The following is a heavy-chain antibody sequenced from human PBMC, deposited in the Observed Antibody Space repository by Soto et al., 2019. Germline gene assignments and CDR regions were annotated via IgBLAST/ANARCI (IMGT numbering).Heavy chain of an antibody. D-gene: IGHD3-10*02. CDR2: IYHSGST. V-gene: IGHV4-4*02. CDR3: ASVRGGYYYAMDV. Sequence: QVQLQESGPGLVKPSGTLSLTCAVSGGSISSSNWWSWVRQPPGKGLEWIGEIYHSGSTNYNPSLKSRVTISVDKAKNQFALKLSSVTAADTAVYYCASVRGGYYYAMDVWGQGTTVTVSS. CDR1: GGSISSSNW. J-gene: IGHJ6*02.